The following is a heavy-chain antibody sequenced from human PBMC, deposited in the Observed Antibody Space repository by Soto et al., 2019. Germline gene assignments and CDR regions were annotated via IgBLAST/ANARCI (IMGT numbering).Heavy chain of an antibody. D-gene: IGHD1-20*01. J-gene: IGHJ4*02. CDR3: AREQYNWKL. CDR1: GVSITPYY. Sequence: PSETLSLTCTVSGVSITPYYWTWIRHPPGKGLEWIGYVYHTGNTYYNPSLKSRVTISLDTPKNQVSLRLKSVTAADPAVYYCAREQYNWKLWGQGTLVTVSS. CDR2: VYHTGNT. V-gene: IGHV4-59*01.